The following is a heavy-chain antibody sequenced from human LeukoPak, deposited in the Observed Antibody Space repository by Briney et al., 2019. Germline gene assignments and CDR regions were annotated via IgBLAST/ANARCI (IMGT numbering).Heavy chain of an antibody. Sequence: QPGGSLRLSCAASGFTFSSYEMNWVRQAPGKGLEWVSYISSSGSTIYYADSVKGRFTISRDNAKNSLYLQMNSLRAEDTAVYYCASYLIKSLDYWGQGTLVTVSS. CDR2: ISSSGSTI. CDR1: GFTFSSYE. CDR3: ASYLIKSLDY. D-gene: IGHD3-10*01. J-gene: IGHJ4*02. V-gene: IGHV3-48*03.